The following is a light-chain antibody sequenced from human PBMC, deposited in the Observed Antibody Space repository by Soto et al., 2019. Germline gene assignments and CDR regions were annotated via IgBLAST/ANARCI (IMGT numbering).Light chain of an antibody. CDR1: SSDIGTYDY. J-gene: IGLJ1*01. Sequence: QSALTQPPSASGSLGQSVTISCTGTSSDIGTYDYVSWYQQHPGRAPKLIIFEVSKRPLGVPDRSSGSKSGNTASLIVSGLQPDDEAEYHCTSYTGDDFTFVFGTGTKLTVL. CDR2: EVS. CDR3: TSYTGDDFTFV. V-gene: IGLV2-8*01.